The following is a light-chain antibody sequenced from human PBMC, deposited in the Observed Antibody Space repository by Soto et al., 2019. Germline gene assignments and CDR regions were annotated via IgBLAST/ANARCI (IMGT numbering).Light chain of an antibody. CDR1: QGISSY. CDR2: AVS. CDR3: KQLNSYRLT. V-gene: IGKV1-9*01. J-gene: IGKJ4*01. Sequence: DIQLTQSPSFLSASVGDRVTITCRASQGISSYFAWYQQKPGKAPKLLIYAVSTLQSGVPSRFSGSASGTAVSLTISSLKPEDFATYYCKQLNSYRLTFGGGKKVEIK.